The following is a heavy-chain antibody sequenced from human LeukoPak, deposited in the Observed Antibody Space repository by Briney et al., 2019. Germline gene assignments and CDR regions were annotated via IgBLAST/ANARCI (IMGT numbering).Heavy chain of an antibody. CDR1: GFTLSSNS. D-gene: IGHD3-10*01. CDR3: ARDLDGSGRAFVF. CDR2: ISSSTTTI. J-gene: IGHJ4*02. V-gene: IGHV3-48*02. Sequence: SGGSLRLSCAASGFTLSSNSMNWVRQAPGKGLEWVSYISSSTTTIHYADSVKGRFTISRENAKNSLYLQMNSLRDEDTAVYYCARDLDGSGRAFVFWGQGALVSVSS.